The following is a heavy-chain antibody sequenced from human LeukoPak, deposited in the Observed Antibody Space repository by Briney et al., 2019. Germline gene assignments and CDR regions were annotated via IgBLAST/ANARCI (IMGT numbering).Heavy chain of an antibody. V-gene: IGHV3-33*01. CDR1: GFTFSSYG. D-gene: IGHD3-22*01. J-gene: IGHJ4*02. CDR3: ARASARLYYYDSSGYWGYFDY. Sequence: GRSLRLSCAASGFTFSSYGMHWVRQAPGKGLEWVAVIWYDGSNKYYADSVKGRFTTSRDNSKNTLYLQMNSLRAEDTAVYYCARASARLYYYDSSGYWGYFDYWGQGTLVTVSS. CDR2: IWYDGSNK.